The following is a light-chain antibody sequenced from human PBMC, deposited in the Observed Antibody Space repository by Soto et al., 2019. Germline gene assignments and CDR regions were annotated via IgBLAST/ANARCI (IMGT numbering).Light chain of an antibody. Sequence: DIQMTQSPSTLSASVGDRVTITCRASQSISNSLAWYQQKPGKAPNLLIYKASNLESGVPSRFSGSGSGTEFTLTISSLQPDDFATYYCQQYNSYSWTFGQGTRWISN. CDR3: QQYNSYSWT. CDR1: QSISNS. CDR2: KAS. V-gene: IGKV1-5*03. J-gene: IGKJ1*01.